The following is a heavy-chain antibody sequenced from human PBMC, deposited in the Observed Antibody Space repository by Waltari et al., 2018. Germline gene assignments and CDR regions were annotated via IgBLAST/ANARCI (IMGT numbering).Heavy chain of an antibody. CDR2: IYPGCVS. J-gene: IGHJ3*01. V-gene: IGHV3-53*02. CDR1: AFLLSNNS. D-gene: IGHD3-16*01. CDR3: ATLGAYLGAFEV. Sequence: EGQLVATGGAFIHPGGPLRLSCPARAFLLSNNSMAVVRQSPGKGLEWVSVIYPGCVSDSADSMSGRFTISRDNSKNTLYLEMNALSPDDTAVYYCATLGAYLGAFEVWRRVTMVTVSS.